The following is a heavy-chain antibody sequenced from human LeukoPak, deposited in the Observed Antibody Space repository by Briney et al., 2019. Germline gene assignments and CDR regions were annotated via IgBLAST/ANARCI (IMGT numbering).Heavy chain of an antibody. J-gene: IGHJ4*02. CDR2: TSTSGGST. CDR3: ATARGGY. Sequence: GGSLRLSCAASAFTFISYAMSWVRQAPGKGLEWVSGTSTSGGSTYYADSVKGRFTISRDNSKNTLSLQMTSLRAEDTAVYYCATARGGYWGQGTLVTVSS. CDR1: AFTFISYA. D-gene: IGHD2-15*01. V-gene: IGHV3-23*01.